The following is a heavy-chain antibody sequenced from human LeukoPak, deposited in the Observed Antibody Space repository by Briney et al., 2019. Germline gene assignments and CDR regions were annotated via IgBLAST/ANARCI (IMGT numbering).Heavy chain of an antibody. CDR3: ARGGSPSYYYYMDV. V-gene: IGHV4-4*02. CDR1: GGSISSSNW. J-gene: IGHJ6*03. CDR2: IYYSGST. Sequence: SGTLSLTCAVSGGSISSSNWWSWVRQPPGKGLEWIGYIYYSGSTNYNPSLKSRVTISVDTSKNQFSLKLSSVTAADTAVYYCARGGSPSYYYYMDVWGKGTTVTVSS.